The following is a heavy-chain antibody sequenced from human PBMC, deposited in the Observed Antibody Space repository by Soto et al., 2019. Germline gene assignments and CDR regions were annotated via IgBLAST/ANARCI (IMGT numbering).Heavy chain of an antibody. CDR3: ARGLVATSIPY. D-gene: IGHD5-12*01. J-gene: IGHJ4*02. CDR2: IYSGGST. Sequence: PGGSLRLSCAVSGFTVSSNYMSWVRQAPGKGLEWVSVIYSGGSTYYADSVKGRFTISRDNSKNTLYLQMNSLRAEDTAVYYCARGLVATSIPYWGQGTLVTVPS. CDR1: GFTVSSNY. V-gene: IGHV3-66*01.